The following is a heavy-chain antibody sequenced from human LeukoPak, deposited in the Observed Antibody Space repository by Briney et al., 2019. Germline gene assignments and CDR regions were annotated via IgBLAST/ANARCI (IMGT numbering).Heavy chain of an antibody. J-gene: IGHJ4*02. CDR3: ARSNMYSSSWYDYFDY. Sequence: SETLSLTCTVSGGSISSYYWSWIRQPPGKGLEWIGYIYSSGTTNYNPSLKSRVTISLDTSKSQFSLKLSSLTAADPAVYYCARSNMYSSSWYDYFDYWGQGTLVTVSS. CDR1: GGSISSYY. V-gene: IGHV4-59*01. D-gene: IGHD6-13*01. CDR2: IYSSGTT.